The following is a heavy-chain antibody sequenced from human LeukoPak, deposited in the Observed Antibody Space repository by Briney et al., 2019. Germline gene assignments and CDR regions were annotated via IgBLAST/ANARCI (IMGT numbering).Heavy chain of an antibody. CDR3: AKDDRWLQYND. D-gene: IGHD5-24*01. CDR2: ISPSGDTT. V-gene: IGHV3-23*01. J-gene: IGHJ4*02. CDR1: GLTFSNAG. Sequence: PGGSLRLSCAASGLTFSNAGMSWVRQAPGKGLEWVSGISPSGDTTYYADSVKGRFTVSRDNSKNTLYLQINSLRAEDTAVYYCAKDDRWLQYNDWGQGTLVTVSS.